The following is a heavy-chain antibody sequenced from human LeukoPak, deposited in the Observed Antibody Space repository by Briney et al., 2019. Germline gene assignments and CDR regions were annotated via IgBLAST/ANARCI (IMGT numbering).Heavy chain of an antibody. V-gene: IGHV3-15*01. CDR1: GFTFSSYA. CDR2: IKSKTDGGTT. J-gene: IGHJ6*04. CDR3: TTDPRYGSGSYYPRVYYYGMDV. Sequence: PGASLRLSCAASGFTFSSYAMSWVRQAPGKGLEWVGRIKSKTDGGTTDYAAPVKGRFTISRDDSKNTLYLQMNSLKTEDTAVYYCTTDPRYGSGSYYPRVYYYGMDVWGKGTTVTVSS. D-gene: IGHD3-10*01.